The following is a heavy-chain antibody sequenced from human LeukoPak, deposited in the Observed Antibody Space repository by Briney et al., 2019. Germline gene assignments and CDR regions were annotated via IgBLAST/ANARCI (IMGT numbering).Heavy chain of an antibody. J-gene: IGHJ4*02. Sequence: GGSLRLSCAASGFTFNNYAMSWVRQAPGKGLEWVGFIRSKAYGGTTEYAASVKGRFTISRDESKSIAYLQMNSLKTEDTALYYCTRGLYSSSSVYFDYWGQGTLVTVSS. CDR1: GFTFNNYA. V-gene: IGHV3-49*04. CDR3: TRGLYSSSSVYFDY. D-gene: IGHD6-6*01. CDR2: IRSKAYGGTT.